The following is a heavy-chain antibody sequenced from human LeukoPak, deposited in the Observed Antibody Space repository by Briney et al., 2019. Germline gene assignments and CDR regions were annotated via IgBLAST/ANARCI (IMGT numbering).Heavy chain of an antibody. D-gene: IGHD5-12*01. V-gene: IGHV3-33*06. CDR2: ISYDGKNI. J-gene: IGHJ4*02. CDR3: AKTYSRESGYDFFFHY. CDR1: GFSFSNYG. Sequence: GGSLRLSCAASGFSFSNYGFHWVRQAPGKGLDWVSAISYDGKNIRYADSVKGRFTISRDNSRNTVYLQMNSLRVEDTAVYYCAKTYSRESGYDFFFHYWGQGTRVTVSS.